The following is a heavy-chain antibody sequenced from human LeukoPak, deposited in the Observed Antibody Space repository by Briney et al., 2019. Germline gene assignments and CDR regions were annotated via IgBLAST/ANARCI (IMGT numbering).Heavy chain of an antibody. V-gene: IGHV1-69*13. D-gene: IGHD3-16*02. CDR1: GGTFSSYA. CDR3: ASTRNDYVWGSYRGVDY. J-gene: IGHJ4*02. Sequence: SVKVSCKASGGTFSSYAISWVRQAPGQGLEWMGGIIPIFGTANYAQKFQGRVTITADESTSTAYMELSSLRSEDTAVYYCASTRNDYVWGSYRGVDYWGQGTLVTVSS. CDR2: IIPIFGTA.